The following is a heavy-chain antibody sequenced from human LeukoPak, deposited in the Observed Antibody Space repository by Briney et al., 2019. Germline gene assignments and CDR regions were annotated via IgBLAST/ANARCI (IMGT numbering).Heavy chain of an antibody. D-gene: IGHD1-26*01. Sequence: GGSLRLSCAASGFTLSSYGMHWVRQAPGKGLEWVAFIRYDGSNKYYADSVKGRFTISRDNSKNTLYLQMNSLRAEDTAVYYCAKDRSGSFQFDYWGQGTLVTVSS. CDR2: IRYDGSNK. J-gene: IGHJ4*02. V-gene: IGHV3-30*02. CDR1: GFTLSSYG. CDR3: AKDRSGSFQFDY.